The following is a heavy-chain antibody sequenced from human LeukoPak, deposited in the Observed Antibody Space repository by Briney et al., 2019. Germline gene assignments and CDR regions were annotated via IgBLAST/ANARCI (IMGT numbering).Heavy chain of an antibody. CDR1: GFTFRSYA. V-gene: IGHV3-23*01. Sequence: GGSLRLSCAASGFTFRSYAMGWVRQAPGKGLEWVSGISGSGGRTYYADSVKGRFTISRDNSKNTLYMQMNSLRGEDTAVYYCAGAEDGYNLHWFDPWGQGTLVTVSS. J-gene: IGHJ5*02. D-gene: IGHD5-24*01. CDR3: AGAEDGYNLHWFDP. CDR2: ISGSGGRT.